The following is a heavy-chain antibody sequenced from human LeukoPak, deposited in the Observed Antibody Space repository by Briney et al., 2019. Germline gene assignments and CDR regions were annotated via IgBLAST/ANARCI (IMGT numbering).Heavy chain of an antibody. CDR1: GFTFSSYS. CDR2: ISSTRSTI. CDR3: ARDFDIAAAGGGHFDY. Sequence: GGSLRLSCSASGFTFSSYSMNWVRQAPGKGLEWISYISSTRSTIYYADSVKGRFTISRDNAKNSLFLQMDSLRAEDTAVYYCARDFDIAAAGGGHFDYWGQGTLVTVSS. J-gene: IGHJ4*02. V-gene: IGHV3-48*01. D-gene: IGHD6-13*01.